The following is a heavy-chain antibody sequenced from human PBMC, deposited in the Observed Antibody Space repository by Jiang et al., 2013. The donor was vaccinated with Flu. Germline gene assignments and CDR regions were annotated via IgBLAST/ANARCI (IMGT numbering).Heavy chain of an antibody. D-gene: IGHD6-19*01. CDR3: ARQRRVAGSPHFDY. Sequence: WGWIRQPPGKGLEWIGSIYYMGAPTQPSLKSRVTISVDTSKNQFSLKLSSVTAADTAVYYCARQRRVAGSPHFDYWGQGTLVTVSS. V-gene: IGHV4-39*01. CDR2: IYYMGAP. J-gene: IGHJ4*02.